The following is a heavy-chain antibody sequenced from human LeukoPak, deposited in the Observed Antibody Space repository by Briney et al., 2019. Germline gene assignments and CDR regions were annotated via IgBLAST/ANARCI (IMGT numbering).Heavy chain of an antibody. CDR1: GFTFTDYW. Sequence: GGSLRLSCTTSGFTFTDYWMTWVRQAPGKGLEWVAFIRYDGSNKYYADSVKGRFTISRDNSKNTLYLQMNSLRAEDTAVYYCANSLGYSYGSDYWGQGTLVTVSS. V-gene: IGHV3-30*02. CDR2: IRYDGSNK. J-gene: IGHJ4*02. D-gene: IGHD5-18*01. CDR3: ANSLGYSYGSDY.